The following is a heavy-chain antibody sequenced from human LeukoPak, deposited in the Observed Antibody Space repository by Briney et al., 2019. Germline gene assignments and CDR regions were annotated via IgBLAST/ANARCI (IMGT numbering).Heavy chain of an antibody. CDR1: AFTFRSYA. V-gene: IGHV3-23*01. D-gene: IGHD1-20*01. CDR2: ISGSGGST. Sequence: GGSLRLSCAASAFTFRSYAISWVRQAGGKGLEWVSAISGSGGSTYYADSVKGRFTISRDNSKNTLYLQMSSLRAEDTAVYYCAKPKDNSLYCFDYWGQGTLVTVSS. J-gene: IGHJ4*02. CDR3: AKPKDNSLYCFDY.